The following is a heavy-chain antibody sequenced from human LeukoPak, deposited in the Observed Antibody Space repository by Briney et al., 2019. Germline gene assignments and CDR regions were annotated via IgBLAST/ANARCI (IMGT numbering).Heavy chain of an antibody. CDR1: GYSFTSYW. CDR3: ARHSLGYCSSTSCYRGYAFDI. CDR2: IYPGDSDT. V-gene: IGHV5-51*01. D-gene: IGHD2-2*01. Sequence: GESLKISCKGSGYSFTSYWIGWVRQMPGKGLEWMGIIYPGDSDTRYSPSFQGQVTISADKALSTAYLQWSSLKASDTAMYYCARHSLGYCSSTSCYRGYAFDIWGQGTMVTVSS. J-gene: IGHJ3*02.